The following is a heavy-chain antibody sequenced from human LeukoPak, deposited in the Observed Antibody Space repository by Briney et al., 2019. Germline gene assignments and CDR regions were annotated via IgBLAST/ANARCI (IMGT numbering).Heavy chain of an antibody. Sequence: GGSLRLSCAASGFTVSSNYMSWVRQAPGKGLEWVSVIYSGGSTYYADSVKGRFTISRDNSKNTLYLQMNSLRAEGTAVYYCARTITGVFDYWGQGTLVTVSS. CDR3: ARTITGVFDY. CDR2: IYSGGST. V-gene: IGHV3-53*01. D-gene: IGHD1-20*01. CDR1: GFTVSSNY. J-gene: IGHJ4*02.